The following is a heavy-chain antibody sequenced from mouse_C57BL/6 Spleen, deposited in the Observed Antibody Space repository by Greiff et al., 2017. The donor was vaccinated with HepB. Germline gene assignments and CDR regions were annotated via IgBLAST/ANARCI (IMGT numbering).Heavy chain of an antibody. D-gene: IGHD1-2*01. V-gene: IGHV5-16*01. CDR1: GFTFSDYY. CDR3: ARERPPYAMDY. J-gene: IGHJ4*01. Sequence: EVHLVESEGGLVQPGSSMKLSCTASGFTFSDYYMAWVRQVPEKGLEWVANINYDGSSTYYLDSLKSRFIISRDNAKNILYLQMSSLKSEDTATYYCARERPPYAMDYWGQGTSVTVSS. CDR2: INYDGSST.